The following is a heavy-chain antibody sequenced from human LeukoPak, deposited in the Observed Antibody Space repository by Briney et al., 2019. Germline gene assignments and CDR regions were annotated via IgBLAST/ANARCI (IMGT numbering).Heavy chain of an antibody. CDR2: ISSSGSTI. CDR1: GFTFSNAW. CDR3: ARVSGDILTGYYIGNTGLDY. Sequence: GGSLRLSCAASGFTFSNAWMIWVRQAPGKGLEWVSYISSSGSTIYYADSVKGRFTISRDNAKNSLYLQMNSLRAEDTAVYYCARVSGDILTGYYIGNTGLDYWGQGTLVTVSS. D-gene: IGHD3-9*01. J-gene: IGHJ4*02. V-gene: IGHV3-11*01.